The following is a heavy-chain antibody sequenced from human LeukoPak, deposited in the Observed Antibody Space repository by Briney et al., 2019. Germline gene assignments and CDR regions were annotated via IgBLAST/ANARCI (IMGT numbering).Heavy chain of an antibody. D-gene: IGHD6-13*01. J-gene: IGHJ1*01. V-gene: IGHV3-30-3*01. CDR3: AKDRGSSWYREYFQH. CDR1: GFTFSSNV. Sequence: GGSLRLSCAASGFTFSSNVMHWVRQAPGKGLEWVAVISHDGNNKNYADSVKGRFTISRDNFKNTLYLQMNSLRAEDTAVYYCAKDRGSSWYREYFQHWGQGTLVTVSS. CDR2: ISHDGNNK.